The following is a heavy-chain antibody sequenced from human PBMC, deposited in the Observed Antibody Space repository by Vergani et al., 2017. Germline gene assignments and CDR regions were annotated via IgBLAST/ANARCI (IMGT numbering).Heavy chain of an antibody. J-gene: IGHJ6*03. D-gene: IGHD3-3*01. CDR1: GGSISSGSYY. CDR2: IYTSWST. CDR3: ATRANTICGVVPYYYYYMDV. Sequence: QVQLQESGPGLVKPSQTLSLTCTVSGGSISSGSYYWSWIRQPAGKGLEWIGRIYTSWSTNYNPSLKSRVTISLDTSKNQFSLKLSSVTAADTAVYYCATRANTICGVVPYYYYYMDVWGKGTTVTVSS. V-gene: IGHV4-61*02.